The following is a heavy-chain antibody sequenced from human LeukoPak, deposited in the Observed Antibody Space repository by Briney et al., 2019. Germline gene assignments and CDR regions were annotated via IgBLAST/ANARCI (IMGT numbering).Heavy chain of an antibody. CDR2: ISSSSSTI. Sequence: TGGSLRLSCAASGFTFSSYSMNWVRQASGKGLEWVSYISSSSSTIYYADSVKGRFTISRDNAKNSLYLQMNSLRAEDTAVYYCARDLRTGGIEVDYWGQGTLVTVSS. CDR1: GFTFSSYS. D-gene: IGHD6-13*01. J-gene: IGHJ4*02. CDR3: ARDLRTGGIEVDY. V-gene: IGHV3-48*04.